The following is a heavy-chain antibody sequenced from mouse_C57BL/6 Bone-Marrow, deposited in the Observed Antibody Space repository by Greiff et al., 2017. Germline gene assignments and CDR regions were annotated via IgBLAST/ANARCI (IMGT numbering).Heavy chain of an antibody. CDR1: GFTFSNYW. CDR3: IQRTGTLYAMDY. CDR2: IRLKSDNYAT. V-gene: IGHV6-3*01. J-gene: IGHJ4*01. D-gene: IGHD4-1*01. Sequence: EVQGVESGGGLVQPGGSMKLSCVASGFTFSNYWMNWVRQSPEKGLEWVAQIRLKSDNYATHYAESVTGRFTISRDDSKSSVYLQMNNLRAEDTGIYYCIQRTGTLYAMDYWGQGTSVTVSS.